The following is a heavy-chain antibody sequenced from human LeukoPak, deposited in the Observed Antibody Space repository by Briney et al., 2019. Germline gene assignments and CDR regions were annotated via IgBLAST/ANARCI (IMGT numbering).Heavy chain of an antibody. V-gene: IGHV4-39*01. D-gene: IGHD3-10*01. J-gene: IGHJ4*02. CDR3: ARPRYYYGSGSYPFDY. Sequence: PSETLSLTCTVSGGSISSSSYYWGWIRQPPGKGLEWIGSIYYSGSTYYNPSLKSRVTISVDTSKNQFSLKLSSVTAADTAVYYCARPRYYYGSGSYPFDYWGQGTLVTVSS. CDR2: IYYSGST. CDR1: GGSISSSSYY.